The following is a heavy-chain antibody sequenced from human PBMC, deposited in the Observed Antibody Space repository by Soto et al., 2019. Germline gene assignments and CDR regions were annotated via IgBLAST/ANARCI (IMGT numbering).Heavy chain of an antibody. CDR3: ARNPGRTGTTLDY. Sequence: ASVKVSCKASGGTFSSYTISWVRQAPGQGLEWMGRIIPILGIANYAQKFQGRVTITADKSTSTAYMELSSLRSEDTAVYYCARNPGRTGTTLDYWGQGTLVTVSS. V-gene: IGHV1-69*02. CDR2: IIPILGIA. D-gene: IGHD1-7*01. CDR1: GGTFSSYT. J-gene: IGHJ4*02.